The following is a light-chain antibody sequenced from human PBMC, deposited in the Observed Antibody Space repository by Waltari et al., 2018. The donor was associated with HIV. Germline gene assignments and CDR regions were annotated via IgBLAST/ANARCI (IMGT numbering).Light chain of an antibody. CDR3: CSYAGSKTYV. CDR1: SSDVGGYNY. Sequence: QSALTQTRSVSGSPGQSVTISCPGTSSDVGGYNYASWYQQHPGKAPKLIIYDFTKRPSGVPDRFTGYKSGDTASLTMSGLQAEDEADYYCCSYAGSKTYVFGTGTKVTVL. J-gene: IGLJ1*01. CDR2: DFT. V-gene: IGLV2-11*01.